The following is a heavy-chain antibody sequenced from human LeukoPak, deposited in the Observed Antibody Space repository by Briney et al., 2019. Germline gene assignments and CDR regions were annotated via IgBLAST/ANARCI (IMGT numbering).Heavy chain of an antibody. V-gene: IGHV1-18*01. J-gene: IGHJ4*02. CDR3: ARGTRIAARQDYFDY. CDR2: ISAYNGNT. D-gene: IGHD6-6*01. CDR1: GYTFTSYG. Sequence: ASVKVSCKASGYTFTSYGISWVRQAPGQGLEWMGWISAYNGNTNYAQKLQGRVTMTTDTSTSTAYMELSSLRSEDTAVYYCARGTRIAARQDYFDYWGQGTLVTVSS.